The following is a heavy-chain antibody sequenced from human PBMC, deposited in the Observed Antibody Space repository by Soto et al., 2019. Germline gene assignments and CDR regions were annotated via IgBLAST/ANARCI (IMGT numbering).Heavy chain of an antibody. CDR1: GFTVSNNY. CDR3: ARDQFFGSASSNNRYSYFYGMDV. D-gene: IGHD3-10*01. J-gene: IGHJ6*02. Sequence: GGSLRLSCAASGFTVSNNYMSWVRQAPGKGLEWVSHIYSGGTTYYTDSVKGRFTISRDNSKNTLYLHMNSLRVEDTAVYYCARDQFFGSASSNNRYSYFYGMDVWGQGTTVTVSS. CDR2: IYSGGTT. V-gene: IGHV3-53*01.